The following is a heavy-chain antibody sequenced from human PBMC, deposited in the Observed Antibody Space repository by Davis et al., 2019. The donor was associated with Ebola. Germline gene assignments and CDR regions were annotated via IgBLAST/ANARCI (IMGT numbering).Heavy chain of an antibody. Sequence: GGSLRLSCAASGFTFSSYSMNWVRQAPGKGLEWVSSISSSSSYIYYADSVKGRFTISRDNAKNSLYLQMNSLRAEDTAVYYCARDLYYDILTGYQQHYYYYGMDVWGQGTTVTVSS. V-gene: IGHV3-21*01. D-gene: IGHD3-9*01. CDR2: ISSSSSYI. J-gene: IGHJ6*02. CDR1: GFTFSSYS. CDR3: ARDLYYDILTGYQQHYYYYGMDV.